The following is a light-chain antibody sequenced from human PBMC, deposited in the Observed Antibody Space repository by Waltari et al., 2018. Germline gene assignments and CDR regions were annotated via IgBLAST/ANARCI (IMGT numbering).Light chain of an antibody. CDR1: QSVNNN. V-gene: IGKV3-15*01. Sequence: EVVMTHSPAPLSVSLGERPILSCRASQSVNNNLAWYQRKPGQAPRLLIYGASTRATGIAARFSGSGSGTEFTLTISSLQSEDSAIYFCQQYNRWPPTFGPGTKVDIK. CDR2: GAS. CDR3: QQYNRWPPT. J-gene: IGKJ3*01.